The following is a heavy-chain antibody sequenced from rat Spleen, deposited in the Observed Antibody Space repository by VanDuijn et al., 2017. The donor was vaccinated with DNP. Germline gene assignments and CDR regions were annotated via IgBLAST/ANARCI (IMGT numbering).Heavy chain of an antibody. J-gene: IGHJ2*01. CDR3: ANYNYYDGTY. D-gene: IGHD1-12*02. CDR2: ISTSGGNT. Sequence: VQLKESGPGLVQPSQTLSLTCTVSGFSLTTYGVAWVRQTPTKGLEWVASISTSGGNTYYRDSVKGRFTVSRDNAENTVYLQMNSLRSEDTATYYCANYNYYDGTYWGQGVMVTVSS. CDR1: GFSLTTYG. V-gene: IGHV5S13*01.